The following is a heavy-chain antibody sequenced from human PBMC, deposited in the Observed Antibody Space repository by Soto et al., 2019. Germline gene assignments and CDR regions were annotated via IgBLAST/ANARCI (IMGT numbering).Heavy chain of an antibody. CDR2: IYYSGST. V-gene: IGHV4-31*03. CDR3: ARGFQAATRSIWFDP. Sequence: SETLSLTCTVSGGSISSGVYYWSWIRQHPGKGLEWIGYIYYSGSTYYNPSLKSRVTISVDTSKNQFSLKLSSVTAADTAVYYCARGFQAATRSIWFDPWGQGTLVTVSS. CDR1: GGSISSGVYY. D-gene: IGHD2-15*01. J-gene: IGHJ5*02.